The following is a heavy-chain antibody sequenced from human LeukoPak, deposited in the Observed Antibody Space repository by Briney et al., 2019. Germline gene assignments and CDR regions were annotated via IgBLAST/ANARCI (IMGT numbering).Heavy chain of an antibody. D-gene: IGHD2-2*01. Sequence: ASVKVSCKASGYTFTDYYIHWVRQAPGQGLEWMGWINPNSGGTNYAQKFQGRVTMTRDTSISTAYMELSRLRSDDTAVYYCARGTHRIPNMSVYCSSTSCYHPLGYGMDVWGQGTTVTVSS. CDR1: GYTFTDYY. CDR3: ARGTHRIPNMSVYCSSTSCYHPLGYGMDV. V-gene: IGHV1-2*02. J-gene: IGHJ6*02. CDR2: INPNSGGT.